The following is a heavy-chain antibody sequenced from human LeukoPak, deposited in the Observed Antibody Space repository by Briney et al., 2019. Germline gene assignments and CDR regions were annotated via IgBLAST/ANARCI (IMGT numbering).Heavy chain of an antibody. CDR1: GGSISSSSYY. V-gene: IGHV4-39*07. J-gene: IGHJ4*02. CDR3: ATDPGYRIAARPFDY. CDR2: IYYSGST. Sequence: SETLSLTCTVSGGSISSSSYYWGWIRQPPGKGLEWIGSIYYSGSTYYNPSLKSRVTISVDTSKNQFSLKLSSVTAADTAVYYCATDPGYRIAARPFDYWGQGTLVTVSS. D-gene: IGHD6-6*01.